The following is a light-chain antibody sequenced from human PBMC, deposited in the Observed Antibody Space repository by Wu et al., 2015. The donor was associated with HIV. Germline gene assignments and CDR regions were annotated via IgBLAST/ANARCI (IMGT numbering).Light chain of an antibody. J-gene: IGKJ1*01. Sequence: DIQMTQSPSTLSASVGDRVTITCRASQTIGTWLAWYQQKPGKAPNLLIYMASRLESGVPSRFSGSGSGTEFTLTISSLQPDDFATYYCQQYSSFSTFGQGTTVEIK. V-gene: IGKV1-5*03. CDR1: QTIGTW. CDR3: QQYSSFST. CDR2: MAS.